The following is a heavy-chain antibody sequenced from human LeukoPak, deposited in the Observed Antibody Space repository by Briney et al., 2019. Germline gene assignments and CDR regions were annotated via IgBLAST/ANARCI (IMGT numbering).Heavy chain of an antibody. CDR2: ISAYNGNT. Sequence: GASVKVSCKASGYTFTSYGISWVRQAPGQGLEWMGWISAYNGNTNYAQKLQGRVTMTTDTSTSTAYMELRSLRSDDTAVYYCTRNYYGSGSYYNALSLYYYYYYMDVWGKGTTVTVSS. V-gene: IGHV1-18*01. CDR1: GYTFTSYG. CDR3: TRNYYGSGSYYNALSLYYYYYYMDV. D-gene: IGHD3-10*01. J-gene: IGHJ6*03.